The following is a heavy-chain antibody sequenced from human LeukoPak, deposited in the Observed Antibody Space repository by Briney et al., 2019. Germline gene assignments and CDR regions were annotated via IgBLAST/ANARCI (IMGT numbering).Heavy chain of an antibody. Sequence: SETLSLTCTVSGGSISIYYWSWIRQPPGKGLEWIGYIYYSGSTNYNPSLKSRVTISVDTSKNQFSLKLSSVTAADTAVYYCAKPMWELRVLGPLDYWGQGTLVTVSS. J-gene: IGHJ4*02. CDR2: IYYSGST. V-gene: IGHV4-59*08. CDR3: AKPMWELRVLGPLDY. CDR1: GGSISIYY. D-gene: IGHD1-26*01.